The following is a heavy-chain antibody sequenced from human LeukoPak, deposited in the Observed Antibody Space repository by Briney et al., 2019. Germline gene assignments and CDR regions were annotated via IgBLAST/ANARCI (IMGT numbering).Heavy chain of an antibody. CDR1: GYTFTSYD. J-gene: IGHJ5*02. D-gene: IGHD3-10*01. CDR3: ARASHGSGSYWFDP. V-gene: IGHV1-8*01. CDR2: MNPNSGNT. Sequence: GASVKVSCKASGYTFTSYDINWVRQATGQGLEWMGWMNPNSGNTGYAQKFQGRVTMTRNTSISTAYMELSSLRSEDTAVHYCARASHGSGSYWFDPWGQGTLVTVSS.